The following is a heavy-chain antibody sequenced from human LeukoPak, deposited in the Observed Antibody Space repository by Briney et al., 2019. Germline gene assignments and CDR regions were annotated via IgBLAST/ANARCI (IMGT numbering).Heavy chain of an antibody. J-gene: IGHJ6*03. V-gene: IGHV4-61*02. CDR2: IYTSGST. D-gene: IGHD2-21*02. Sequence: SQTLSLTCTVSGGSISSGSYYWSWIRQPAGKGLEWIGRIYTSGSTNYNPSLKSRVTISVDTSKNQFSLKLSSVTAAGTAVYYCAAMTYPYYYYYMDVWGKGTTVTVSS. CDR3: AAMTYPYYYYYMDV. CDR1: GGSISSGSYY.